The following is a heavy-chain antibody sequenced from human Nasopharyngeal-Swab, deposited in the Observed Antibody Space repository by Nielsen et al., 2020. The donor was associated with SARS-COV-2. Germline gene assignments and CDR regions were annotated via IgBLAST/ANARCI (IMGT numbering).Heavy chain of an antibody. CDR2: INTNTGNP. Sequence: ASVKVSYKASGYTFTSYAMNWVRQAPGQGLEWMGWINTNTGNPTYAQGFTGRFVFSLDTSVSTAYLQICSLKAEDTAVYYCAREGRLFGVVTHPGSYYYYYMDVWGKGTTVTVSS. V-gene: IGHV7-4-1*01. CDR3: AREGRLFGVVTHPGSYYYYYMDV. D-gene: IGHD3-3*01. CDR1: GYTFTSYA. J-gene: IGHJ6*03.